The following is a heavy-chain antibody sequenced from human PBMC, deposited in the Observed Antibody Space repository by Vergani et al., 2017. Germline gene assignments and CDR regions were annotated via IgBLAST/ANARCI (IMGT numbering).Heavy chain of an antibody. CDR1: GGSISSGGYS. CDR3: ARMGRGSPPYFDY. D-gene: IGHD1-26*01. J-gene: IGHJ4*02. V-gene: IGHV4-30-2*01. CDR2: IYHSGST. Sequence: QLQLQESGSGLVKPSQTLSLTCAVSGGSISSGGYSWSWIRQPPGKGLEWIGYIYHSGSTNYNPSLKSRVTMSVDTSKNQFSLKLSSVTAADTAVYYCARMGRGSPPYFDYWGQGTLVTVSS.